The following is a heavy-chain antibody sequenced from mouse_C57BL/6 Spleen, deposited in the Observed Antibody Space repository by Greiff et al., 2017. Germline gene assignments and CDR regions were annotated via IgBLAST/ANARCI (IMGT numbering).Heavy chain of an antibody. D-gene: IGHD1-1*01. CDR3: ATHYYCSSYDY. J-gene: IGHJ2*01. Sequence: EVMLVESGGGLVKPGGSLKLSCAASGFTFSSYTMSWVRQTPEKRLEWVATISGGGGNTYYPDSVKGRFTISRDNAKNTLYLQMSSLRSEDTALYYCATHYYCSSYDYWGQGTTLTVSS. CDR2: ISGGGGNT. CDR1: GFTFSSYT. V-gene: IGHV5-9*01.